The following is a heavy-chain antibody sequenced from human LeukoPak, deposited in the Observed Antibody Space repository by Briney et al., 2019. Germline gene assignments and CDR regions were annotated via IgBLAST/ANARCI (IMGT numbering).Heavy chain of an antibody. Sequence: GGSLRLSCAASGFTFNNYAMTWVRQAPGKGLEWVSAITGSGASTNYADSVKGRFTISRDNSKNTLYLQMNSLRAEDTAVYYCARGPSGYHNTGGQGTLVTVSS. CDR2: ITGSGAST. J-gene: IGHJ4*02. D-gene: IGHD5-12*01. CDR3: ARGPSGYHNT. V-gene: IGHV3-23*01. CDR1: GFTFNNYA.